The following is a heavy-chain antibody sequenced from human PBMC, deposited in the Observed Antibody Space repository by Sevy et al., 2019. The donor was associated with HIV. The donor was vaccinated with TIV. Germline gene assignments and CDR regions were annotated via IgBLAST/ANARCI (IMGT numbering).Heavy chain of an antibody. CDR3: AGGRFDSTGSFDAFDI. CDR1: GITFSGYA. Sequence: GGSLRLSCAASGITFSGYAMNLVRQAPGKGLDWVSTIYGSAGVTYYADSVKGRFTISRDNSKNTLFLQMNNLRAEDTAVYYCAGGRFDSTGSFDAFDIWGRGTLVTVSS. V-gene: IGHV3-23*01. D-gene: IGHD3-22*01. CDR2: IYGSAGVT. J-gene: IGHJ3*02.